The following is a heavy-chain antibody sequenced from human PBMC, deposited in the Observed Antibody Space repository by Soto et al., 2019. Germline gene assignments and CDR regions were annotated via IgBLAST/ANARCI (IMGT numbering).Heavy chain of an antibody. CDR1: GGTFSSYA. D-gene: IGHD3-22*01. V-gene: IGHV1-69*01. Sequence: QVQLVQSGAEVKKPGSSVKVSCKASGGTFSSYAISWVRQAPGQGLEWMGGIIPIFGTANYAQKFQGRVTITADESTSTAYMELSSLRSENTAVYYCARNYYYASSGYYGHDYWGQGTLVTVSS. CDR2: IIPIFGTA. CDR3: ARNYYYASSGYYGHDY. J-gene: IGHJ4*02.